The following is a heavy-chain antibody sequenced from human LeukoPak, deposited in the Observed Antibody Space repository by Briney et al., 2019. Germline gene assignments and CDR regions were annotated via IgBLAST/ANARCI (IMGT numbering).Heavy chain of an antibody. D-gene: IGHD3-10*01. V-gene: IGHV3-30*18. CDR3: AKDYYGSGSYFWRSDYYYGMDV. CDR2: ISYDGSNK. CDR1: GFTFSSYG. Sequence: GRSLRLSCAASGFTFSSYGIHGVRQAPGKGLEWVAVISYDGSNKYYADSVKGRFTISRDNSKNTLYLQMNSLRAEDTAVYYCAKDYYGSGSYFWRSDYYYGMDVWGQGTTVTVSS. J-gene: IGHJ6*02.